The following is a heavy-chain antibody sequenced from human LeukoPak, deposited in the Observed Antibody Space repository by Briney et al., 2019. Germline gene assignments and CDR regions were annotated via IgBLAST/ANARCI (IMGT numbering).Heavy chain of an antibody. J-gene: IGHJ6*03. CDR3: ARVYHYYYYYMDV. CDR2: INPNSGGT. V-gene: IGHV1-2*02. CDR1: GYTFTGYY. Sequence: ASVKVSCKASGYTFTGYYMHWVRQAPGQGLEWMGWINPNSGGTNYAQKFRGRVTMTRDTSISTAYMELSRLRSDDTAVYYCARVYHYYYYYMDVWGKGTTVTVSS.